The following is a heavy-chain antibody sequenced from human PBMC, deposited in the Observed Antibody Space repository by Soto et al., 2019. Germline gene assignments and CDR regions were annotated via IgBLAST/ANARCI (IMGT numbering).Heavy chain of an antibody. J-gene: IGHJ4*02. V-gene: IGHV1-69*02. D-gene: IGHD6-19*01. CDR1: GGTFSSYT. CDR3: ARAVAGPFDY. Sequence: QVQLVQSGAEVKKPGSSVKVSCKASGGTFSSYTISWVRQAPGQGLEWMGRIIPILGIANYAQKFQGRVTINAYKSTSTAYMELSSLRSEDTAVYYCARAVAGPFDYWGQGTLVTVSS. CDR2: IIPILGIA.